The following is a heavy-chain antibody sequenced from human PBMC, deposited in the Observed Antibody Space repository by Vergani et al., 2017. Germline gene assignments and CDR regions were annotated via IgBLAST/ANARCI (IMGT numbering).Heavy chain of an antibody. CDR3: ARVVDYYDSSGYYSFDY. J-gene: IGHJ4*02. V-gene: IGHV6-1*01. Sequence: QVQLQQSGPGLVKPSQTLSLTCAISGDSVSSNSAAWNWIRQSPSRGLEWLGRTYYRSKWYNDYAVSVKSRITINPDTSKNQFSLQLNSVTPEDTAVYYCARVVDYYDSSGYYSFDYWGQGTLVTVSS. CDR2: TYYRSKWYN. CDR1: GDSVSSNSAA. D-gene: IGHD3-22*01.